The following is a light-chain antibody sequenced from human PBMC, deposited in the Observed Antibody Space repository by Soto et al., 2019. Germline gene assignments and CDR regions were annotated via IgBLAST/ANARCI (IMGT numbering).Light chain of an antibody. Sequence: QSVLTQPASVSGSPGQSITISCTGTSSDVGGYYYVSWYQHHPGKAPKLMIYQVSNRPSGVSNRFSGSKSGNTASLTISGLQAEDEADYYCAAWDDSLNGYVFGPGTKLTVL. V-gene: IGLV2-14*01. J-gene: IGLJ1*01. CDR3: AAWDDSLNGYV. CDR2: QVS. CDR1: SSDVGGYYY.